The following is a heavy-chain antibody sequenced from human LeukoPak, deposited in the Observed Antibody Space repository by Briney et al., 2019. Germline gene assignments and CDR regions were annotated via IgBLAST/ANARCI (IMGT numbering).Heavy chain of an antibody. Sequence: GGSLRLSCAASGFNVSSIYMSWVRQAPGKGLEWVSLISGGGTTYYADSVKGRFTISRDNSKNTLYLQMNSLRAGDTAVYYWARVVVPANYDYVWGSYRYCWFDPWGQGTLVTVSS. D-gene: IGHD3-16*02. J-gene: IGHJ5*02. CDR3: ARVVVPANYDYVWGSYRYCWFDP. CDR2: ISGGGTT. CDR1: GFNVSSIY. V-gene: IGHV3-53*01.